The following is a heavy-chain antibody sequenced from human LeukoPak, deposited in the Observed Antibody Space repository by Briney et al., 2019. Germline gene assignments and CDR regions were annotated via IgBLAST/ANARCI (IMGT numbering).Heavy chain of an antibody. J-gene: IGHJ4*02. D-gene: IGHD1-26*01. CDR1: GFTLSKYS. CDR3: ATFGSRPPPH. CDR2: ISSTSSYK. Sequence: SGGSLRLSCAVSGFTLSKYSINWVRQAPGKGLEWVSSISSTSSYKKYADSVKGRFTISRDNAKNSLSLQMNSLRAEDTAVYYCATFGSRPPPHWGQGTLVTVSS. V-gene: IGHV3-21*06.